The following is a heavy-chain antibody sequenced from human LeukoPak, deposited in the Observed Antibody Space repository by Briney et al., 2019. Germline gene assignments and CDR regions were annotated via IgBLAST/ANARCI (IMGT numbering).Heavy chain of an antibody. CDR3: AREGAYYDSSGYYRDDYYYGMDV. D-gene: IGHD3-22*01. CDR1: GYTLTELS. V-gene: IGHV1-24*01. CDR2: FDPEDGET. J-gene: IGHJ6*02. Sequence: ASVKVSCKVSGYTLTELSMHWVRQAPGKGLEWMGGFDPEDGETIYAQKFQGRVTMTEDTSTDTAYMELSSLRSEDTAVYYCAREGAYYDSSGYYRDDYYYGMDVWGQGTTVTVSS.